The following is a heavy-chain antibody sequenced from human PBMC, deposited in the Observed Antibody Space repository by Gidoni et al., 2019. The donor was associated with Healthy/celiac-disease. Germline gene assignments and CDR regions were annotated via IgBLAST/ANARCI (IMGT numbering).Heavy chain of an antibody. CDR2: IRSKAYGGTT. CDR3: TRASAINYYDSSGYYYLFDY. J-gene: IGHJ4*02. Sequence: EVQLVESGGGLVKPGRSLRLSCTASGLTFGDYAMSWFRQAPGKGLGWVGFIRSKAYGGTTEYAASVKGRFTISRDDSKSIAYLQMNSLKTEDTAVYYCTRASAINYYDSSGYYYLFDYWGQGTLVTVSS. D-gene: IGHD3-22*01. CDR1: GLTFGDYA. V-gene: IGHV3-49*05.